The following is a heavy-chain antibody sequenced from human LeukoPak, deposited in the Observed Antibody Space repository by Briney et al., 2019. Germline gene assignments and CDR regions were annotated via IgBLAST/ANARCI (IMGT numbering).Heavy chain of an antibody. CDR3: ARAGYNSGWYGFDY. Sequence: GSLRLSCAASGFTFISFGMNWIRQPAGKGLEWIGRIYTSGSTNYNPSLKTRVTMSVDTSKNPFSLMLSSVTAADTAVYYCARAGYNSGWYGFDYWGQGTLVTVSS. CDR1: GFTFISFG. V-gene: IGHV4-4*07. CDR2: IYTSGST. D-gene: IGHD6-19*01. J-gene: IGHJ4*02.